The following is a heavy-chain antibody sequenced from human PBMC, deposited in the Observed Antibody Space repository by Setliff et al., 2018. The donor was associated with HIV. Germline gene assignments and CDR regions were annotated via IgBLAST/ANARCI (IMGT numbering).Heavy chain of an antibody. D-gene: IGHD2-2*01. V-gene: IGHV1-18*01. CDR1: GYTFTNYG. CDR2: ISAYNDNT. Sequence: ASVKVSCKTSGYTFTNYGISWVRQAPGQGLEWMGWISAYNDNTNYAQKVQGRVTMTTDTSTSTAYMDLRSLRSDDTAVYYCARALGYCSSTSCYGGIDALDIWCQGTMVTV. J-gene: IGHJ3*02. CDR3: ARALGYCSSTSCYGGIDALDI.